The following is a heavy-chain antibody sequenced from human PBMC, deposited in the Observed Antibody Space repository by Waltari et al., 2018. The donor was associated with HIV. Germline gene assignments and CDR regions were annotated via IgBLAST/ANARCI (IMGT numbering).Heavy chain of an antibody. CDR1: GYPFTDYY. J-gene: IGHJ3*02. CDR3: ARTLTLTFDPFDI. Sequence: EVQLEQPGAAVKKPGATVKIYCKISGYPFTDYYRHWIQQAPGRRIEWVGLVDPEDGEPRFSEKFRDRVTITAYRSTDTAYLELSSLTSDDTAIYYCARTLTLTFDPFDIWGQGTMVVVSS. D-gene: IGHD7-27*01. CDR2: VDPEDGEP. V-gene: IGHV1-69-2*01.